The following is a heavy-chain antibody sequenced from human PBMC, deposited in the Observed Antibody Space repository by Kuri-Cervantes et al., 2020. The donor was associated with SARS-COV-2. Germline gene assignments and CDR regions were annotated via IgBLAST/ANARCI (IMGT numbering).Heavy chain of an antibody. Sequence: GESLKISCAASGFTFSSYSMNWARQAPGKGLEWVSYISSSSSTIYYADSVKGRFTISRDNAKNSLYLQMNSLRAEDTAVYYCSRTYDSSGSLYYYYYMDVWGKGTTVTVSS. CDR3: SRTYDSSGSLYYYYYMDV. D-gene: IGHD3-22*01. CDR2: ISSSSSTI. CDR1: GFTFSSYS. V-gene: IGHV3-48*01. J-gene: IGHJ6*03.